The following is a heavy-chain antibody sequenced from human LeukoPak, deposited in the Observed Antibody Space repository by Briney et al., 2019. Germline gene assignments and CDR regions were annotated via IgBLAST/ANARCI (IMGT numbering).Heavy chain of an antibody. J-gene: IGHJ4*02. CDR2: IRGDGGST. CDR1: GFTFDDYA. CDR3: AKDIIPERTATTFFDY. Sequence: GGSLRLSCAASGFTFDDYAMHWVRQAPGKGLEWVSLIRGDGGSTDYADSVKGRFTISRDNSKNSLYLQMNSLRAEDTALYYCAKDIIPERTATTFFDYWGQGTLVTVSS. V-gene: IGHV3-43*02. D-gene: IGHD5-24*01.